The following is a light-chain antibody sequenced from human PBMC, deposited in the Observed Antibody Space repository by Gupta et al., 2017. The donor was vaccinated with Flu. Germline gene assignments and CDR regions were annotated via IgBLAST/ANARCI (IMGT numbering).Light chain of an antibody. Sequence: TGKSSHNIWDTSNNKNCRTWYQQKPRQPPTLLIYWASTRKSGVPDRFSGGGSGKDFTLTSSRLRAEDVAVYYCQQYYSPPCTFGQGTKLEIK. V-gene: IGKV4-1*01. CDR3: QQYYSPPCT. CDR1: HNIWDTSNNKNC. CDR2: WAS. J-gene: IGKJ2*02.